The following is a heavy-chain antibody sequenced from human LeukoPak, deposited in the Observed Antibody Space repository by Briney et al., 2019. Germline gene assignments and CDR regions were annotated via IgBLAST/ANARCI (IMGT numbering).Heavy chain of an antibody. CDR2: INHSGST. CDR3: ARGGYYYDSSD. Sequence: SETLSLTCAVYGGSFSGYYWSWIRQPPGKGLEWIGEINHSGSTNYNTSLKSRVTISVDTSKNQFSLKLSSVTAADTAVYYCARGGYYYDSSDWGQGTLVTVSS. CDR1: GGSFSGYY. V-gene: IGHV4-34*01. D-gene: IGHD3-22*01. J-gene: IGHJ4*02.